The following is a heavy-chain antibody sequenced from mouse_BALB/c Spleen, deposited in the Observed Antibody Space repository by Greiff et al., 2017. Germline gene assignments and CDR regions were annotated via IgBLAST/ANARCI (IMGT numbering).Heavy chain of an antibody. Sequence: EVQVVESGGGLVQPGGSRKLSCAASGFTFSSFGMHWVRQAPEKGLEWVAYISSGSSTIYYADTVKGRFTISRDNPKNTLFLQMTSLRSEDTAMYYCARSTVYWGQGTLVTVSA. CDR2: ISSGSSTI. CDR1: GFTFSSFG. D-gene: IGHD3-2*01. V-gene: IGHV5-17*02. CDR3: ARSTVY. J-gene: IGHJ3*01.